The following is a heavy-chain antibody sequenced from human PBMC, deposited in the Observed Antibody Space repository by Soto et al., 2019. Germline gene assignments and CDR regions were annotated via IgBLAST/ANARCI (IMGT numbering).Heavy chain of an antibody. CDR3: ARGGYMLRGVTPGYSYYGMVV. CDR2: INAGNGNT. D-gene: IGHD3-10*01. Sequence: ASVKVSCKASGYTFTSYAMHWVRQAPGQRLEWMGWINAGNGNTKYSQKFQGRVTITRDTSASTAYMELSSLRSEDTAVSFCARGGYMLRGVTPGYSYYGMVVWGQGTTVTVSS. J-gene: IGHJ6*02. V-gene: IGHV1-3*01. CDR1: GYTFTSYA.